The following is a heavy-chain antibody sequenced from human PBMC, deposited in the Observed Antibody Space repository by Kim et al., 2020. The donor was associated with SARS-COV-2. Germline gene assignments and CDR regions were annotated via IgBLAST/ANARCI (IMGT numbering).Heavy chain of an antibody. Sequence: ASVKVSCKASGYTFTTFAIHWVRQAPGQRLEWMGWINTGNGNTKYSQQFQGRVTITRDTSASTAYMELSSLRSEDTAVYYCARVLSPCWFDPWGQGTLVTVSS. CDR3: ARVLSPCWFDP. V-gene: IGHV1-3*04. D-gene: IGHD2-15*01. J-gene: IGHJ5*02. CDR2: INTGNGNT. CDR1: GYTFTTFA.